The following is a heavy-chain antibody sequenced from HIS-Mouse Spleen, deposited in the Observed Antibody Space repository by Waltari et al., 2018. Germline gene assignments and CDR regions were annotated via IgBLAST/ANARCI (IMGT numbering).Heavy chain of an antibody. CDR3: ANSIQAPPLFDP. D-gene: IGHD6-6*01. V-gene: IGHV1-2*02. CDR2: INPNSGGT. Sequence: QVQLVQSGAEVKKPGASVKVSCKASGSTFTGHYILWVRQAPGQGLDGMGWINPNSGGTNYAQKFQGRVTMTRDTSISTAYMELSRLRSDDTAVYYCANSIQAPPLFDPWGQGTLVTVSS. CDR1: GSTFTGHY. J-gene: IGHJ5*02.